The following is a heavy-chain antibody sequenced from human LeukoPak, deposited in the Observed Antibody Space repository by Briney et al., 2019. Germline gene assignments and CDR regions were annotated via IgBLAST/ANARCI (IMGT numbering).Heavy chain of an antibody. J-gene: IGHJ4*02. Sequence: GGTLRLXCAACGFRFTSYSKNCVRHTPEKGVEGVSYISSSSSYIYYADSVKGRFTISRDNAKNSLYLQMNSLRAEDTAVYYCARDPACSSTSCSSRDYWGQGTLVTVSS. CDR2: ISSSSSYI. V-gene: IGHV3-21*01. CDR3: ARDPACSSTSCSSRDY. D-gene: IGHD2-2*01. CDR1: GFRFTSYS.